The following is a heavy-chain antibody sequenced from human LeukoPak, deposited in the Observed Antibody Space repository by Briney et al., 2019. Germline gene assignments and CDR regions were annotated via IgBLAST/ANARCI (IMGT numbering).Heavy chain of an antibody. Sequence: GGSLRLSCAASGFTFSSYSMNWVRQAPGKGLEWVSSISSSSSYIYYADSVEGRFTISRDNAKNSLYLQMNSLRAEDTAVYYCARDPGYCSSTSCQKYYYYYGMDVWGQGTTVTVSS. CDR2: ISSSSSYI. CDR3: ARDPGYCSSTSCQKYYYYYGMDV. CDR1: GFTFSSYS. J-gene: IGHJ6*02. D-gene: IGHD2-2*01. V-gene: IGHV3-21*01.